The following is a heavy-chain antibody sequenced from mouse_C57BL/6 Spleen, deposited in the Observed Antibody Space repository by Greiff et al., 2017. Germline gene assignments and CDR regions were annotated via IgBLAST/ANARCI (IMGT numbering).Heavy chain of an antibody. D-gene: IGHD2-4*01. CDR3: AGLRRPWYFDV. Sequence: EVKLVESGGGLVKPGGSLKLSCAASGFTFSDYGMHWVRQAPEKGLEWVAYISSGSSTIYYADTVKGRFTISRDNAKNTLFLQMTSLRSEDTAMYYCAGLRRPWYFDVWGTGTTVTVSS. J-gene: IGHJ1*03. V-gene: IGHV5-17*01. CDR2: ISSGSSTI. CDR1: GFTFSDYG.